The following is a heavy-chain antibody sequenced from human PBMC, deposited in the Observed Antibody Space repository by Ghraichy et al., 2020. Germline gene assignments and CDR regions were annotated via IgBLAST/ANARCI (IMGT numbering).Heavy chain of an antibody. CDR3: GRTYSSGSYNGLEI. CDR2: IYPGDSVT. D-gene: IGHD3-10*01. CDR1: GYSFTSYW. V-gene: IGHV5-51*01. Sequence: GESLNISCKGSGYSFTSYWVGWVRQMPGKGLEWVGIIYPGDSVTRYSPSLQGQITISVDKSISTAFLQWSSLKASDTAMYYCGRTYSSGSYNGLEIWGQGTMVTVSS. J-gene: IGHJ3*02.